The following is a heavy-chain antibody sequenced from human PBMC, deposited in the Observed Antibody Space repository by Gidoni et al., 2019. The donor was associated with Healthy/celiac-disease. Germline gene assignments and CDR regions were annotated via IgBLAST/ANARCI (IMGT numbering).Heavy chain of an antibody. V-gene: IGHV4-39*01. CDR1: GGSIRSSSHY. D-gene: IGHD6-19*01. J-gene: IGHJ4*02. CDR3: ARQTLYSSGYYEGPY. CDR2: IYYSGRT. Sequence: QLQLQESGTGLVKPSETLSLTCTFSGGSIRSSSHYWGWIRPPPGKGLEWIGSIYYSGRTYYNPSLKRRVTVAVDTSKNQFSLKLSSVTAADTAVYYCARQTLYSSGYYEGPYWGQGTLVTVSS.